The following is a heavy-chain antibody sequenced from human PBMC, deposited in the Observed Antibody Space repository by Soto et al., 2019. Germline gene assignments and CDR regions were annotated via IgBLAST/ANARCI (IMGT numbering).Heavy chain of an antibody. CDR1: GFTFNIYA. D-gene: IGHD3-22*01. V-gene: IGHV3-23*01. J-gene: IGHJ5*02. CDR3: PKDRYLDHDSRGYLFDT. Sequence: EVQLLESGGDLIQPGGSLRLSCAASGFTFNIYAMTLVRQAPGKGLEWVSAISRYGDITYYADSVVGRFRISRDNAKNTLYLQMNSLRAEDTAVYYCPKDRYLDHDSRGYLFDTWGQGTLVTVSS. CDR2: ISRYGDIT.